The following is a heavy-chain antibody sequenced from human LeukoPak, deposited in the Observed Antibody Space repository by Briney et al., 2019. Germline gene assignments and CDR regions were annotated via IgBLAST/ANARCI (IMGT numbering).Heavy chain of an antibody. CDR1: GFTFSSYS. CDR3: ARPIFGGAFDI. CDR2: ISSSSSYI. D-gene: IGHD3-3*01. J-gene: IGHJ3*02. V-gene: IGHV3-21*01. Sequence: GGSLRLSCAASGFTFSSYSMNWVRQAPGKGLEWVSSISSSSSYIYYADSVKGRFTISRDNAKNSLYLQMNSLRAEDTAVYCCARPIFGGAFDIWGQGTMVTVSS.